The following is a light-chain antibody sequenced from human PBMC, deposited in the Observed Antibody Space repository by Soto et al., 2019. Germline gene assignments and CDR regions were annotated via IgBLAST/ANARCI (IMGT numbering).Light chain of an antibody. CDR3: SSYAGSPVV. V-gene: IGLV2-8*01. Sequence: QSALTQPPSASGSPGQSVTISCTGTSSDVGRYNYVSWYQQHPGKAPKLMIYEVSKRPSGVPDRFSGSKSGNTASLTVSGLQAEDEADYYCSSYAGSPVVFGGGTKVTVL. CDR1: SSDVGRYNY. CDR2: EVS. J-gene: IGLJ2*01.